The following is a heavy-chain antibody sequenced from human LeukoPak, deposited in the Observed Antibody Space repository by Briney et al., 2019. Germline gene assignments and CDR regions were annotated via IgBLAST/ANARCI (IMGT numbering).Heavy chain of an antibody. CDR1: GFTFSSYA. CDR3: AKDRRGCSSTSCYYRFDY. V-gene: IGHV3-23*01. D-gene: IGHD2-2*01. J-gene: IGHJ4*02. CDR2: ISDSGGST. Sequence: GGSLRLSCAASGFTFSSYAMSWVRQAPGKGLEWVSAISDSGGSTYYADSVKGRFTISRDNSKNTLYLQMNSLRAEDTAVYYCAKDRRGCSSTSCYYRFDYWGQGTLVTVSS.